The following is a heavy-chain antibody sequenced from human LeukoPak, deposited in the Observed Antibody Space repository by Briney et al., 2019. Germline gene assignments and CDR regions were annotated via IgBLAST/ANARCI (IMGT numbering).Heavy chain of an antibody. CDR3: ARDFIGYCSGGSCYATTNAFDI. D-gene: IGHD2-15*01. Sequence: PSETLSLTCTVSGGSISSYYWSWIRQPAGKGLEWIGRIYTSGSTNYNPSLKSRVTMSVDTSKNQFSLKLSSVTAADTAVYYCARDFIGYCSGGSCYATTNAFDIWGQGTMVTVSS. V-gene: IGHV4-4*07. J-gene: IGHJ3*02. CDR2: IYTSGST. CDR1: GGSISSYY.